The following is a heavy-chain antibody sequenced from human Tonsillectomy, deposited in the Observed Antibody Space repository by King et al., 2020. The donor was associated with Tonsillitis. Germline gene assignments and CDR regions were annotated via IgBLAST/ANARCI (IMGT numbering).Heavy chain of an antibody. Sequence: QLVQSGAEVKKPGESLKISCKCSGYSFSNYWIGWVRQTAGKGLEWMGIINPEDSDTRYSPSFQGQVTISADNSISTASLQWSSLKASDSAMYYCARRDGSGSYYSIVYWGQGTLVTVPS. CDR1: GYSFSNYW. J-gene: IGHJ4*02. V-gene: IGHV5-51*01. CDR3: ARRDGSGSYYSIVY. D-gene: IGHD3-10*01. CDR2: INPEDSDT.